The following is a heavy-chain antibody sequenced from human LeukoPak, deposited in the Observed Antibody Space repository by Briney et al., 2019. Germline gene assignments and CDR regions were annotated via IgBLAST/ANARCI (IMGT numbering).Heavy chain of an antibody. J-gene: IGHJ6*03. V-gene: IGHV3-33*01. Sequence: PGGSLRLSCAASGFTFSSYGMHWVRQAPGKGLEWVAVIWYDGSNKYYADSVKGRFTISRDNSKNTLYLQMNSLSAEDTAVYYCARRAIGSKGARYHYYMDVWGKGTTVTVSS. CDR3: ARRAIGSKGARYHYYMDV. CDR1: GFTFSSYG. CDR2: IWYDGSNK. D-gene: IGHD1-26*01.